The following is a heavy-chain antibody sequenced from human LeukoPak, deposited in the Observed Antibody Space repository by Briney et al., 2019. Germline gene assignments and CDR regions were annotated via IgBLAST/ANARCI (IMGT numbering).Heavy chain of an antibody. J-gene: IGHJ6*03. CDR1: GYTFTNYA. CDR3: ARDFWGVVVAATGYYYYMDV. Sequence: VASVKVSCKASGYTFTNYAINWVRQAPGQGLEWMGWINTNTGNPTYAQGFTGRFVFSLDTSVSTAYLQISSLKAEDTAVYYCARDFWGVVVAATGYYYYMDVWGKGTTVTVSS. CDR2: INTNTGNP. V-gene: IGHV7-4-1*02. D-gene: IGHD2-15*01.